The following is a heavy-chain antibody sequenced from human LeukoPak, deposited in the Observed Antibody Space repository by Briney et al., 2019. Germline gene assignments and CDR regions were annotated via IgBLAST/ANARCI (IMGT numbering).Heavy chain of an antibody. Sequence: SETLSLTCAVYGGSFSGYYWSWIRQPPGKGLEWIGEINHSGSTNYNPSLKRRVTISVDTSKNQFSLKLSSVTAADTAVYYCARGAGYSYGSVYWGQGTLVTVSS. CDR3: ARGAGYSYGSVY. J-gene: IGHJ4*02. CDR2: INHSGST. D-gene: IGHD5-18*01. CDR1: GGSFSGYY. V-gene: IGHV4-34*01.